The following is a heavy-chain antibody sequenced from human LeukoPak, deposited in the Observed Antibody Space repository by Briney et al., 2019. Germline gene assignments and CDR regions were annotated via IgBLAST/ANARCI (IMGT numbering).Heavy chain of an antibody. D-gene: IGHD2-2*02. CDR3: AKSGALYEAESDY. V-gene: IGHV3-23*01. CDR2: ISGSGGST. J-gene: IGHJ4*02. Sequence: GGSLRLSCAASGFTFSSYGMSWVRQAPGKGLEWVSAISGSGGSTYYADSVKGRFTISRDNSKNTLYLQMNSLRAEDTAVYYCAKSGALYEAESDYWGQGTLVTVSS. CDR1: GFTFSSYG.